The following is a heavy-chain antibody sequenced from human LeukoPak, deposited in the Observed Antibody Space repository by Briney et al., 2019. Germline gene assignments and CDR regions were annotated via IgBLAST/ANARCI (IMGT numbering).Heavy chain of an antibody. J-gene: IGHJ4*02. V-gene: IGHV1-2*02. D-gene: IGHD2-21*02. CDR3: ATGGGDQCGGDCALDY. CDR2: INPNSGGT. CDR1: RYTFTGYY. Sequence: GASVKVSCKASRYTFTGYYMHWVRQAPGQGLEWMGWINPNSGGTNYAQSFQGRVTMTRDTSISTAYMELSRLRSDDTAVYYCATGGGDQCGGDCALDYWGQGTLVTVPS.